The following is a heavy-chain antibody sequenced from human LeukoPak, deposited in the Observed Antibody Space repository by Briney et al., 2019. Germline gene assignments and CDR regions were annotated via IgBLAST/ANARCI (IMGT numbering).Heavy chain of an antibody. CDR3: ARDAYSGSYDY. D-gene: IGHD1-26*01. CDR1: GFTVSSNY. CDR2: IYSGGST. J-gene: IGHJ4*02. Sequence: GGSLRLSCAASGFTVSSNYMSWVRQAPGKGLEWVSVIYSGGSTYYADSVKGRFTISRDNSKNTLYLQMNSLRAEDTAVYYCARDAYSGSYDYWGQGTLVTVSS. V-gene: IGHV3-53*01.